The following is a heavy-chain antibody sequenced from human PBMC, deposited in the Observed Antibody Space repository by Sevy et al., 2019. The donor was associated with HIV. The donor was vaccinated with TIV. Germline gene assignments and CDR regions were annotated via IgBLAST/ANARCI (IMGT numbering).Heavy chain of an antibody. CDR1: GFTFSSYS. CDR2: IISSSRYI. Sequence: GGSLRLSCAASGFTFSSYSMNWVCQAPGKGLESVSSIISSSRYIYYPDSVRGRFTISRDNAKNSLYLQMNSLRAEDTAVYYCASAGVVIEKDAFDFWGQGTMVTVSS. V-gene: IGHV3-21*01. D-gene: IGHD3-3*01. J-gene: IGHJ3*01. CDR3: ASAGVVIEKDAFDF.